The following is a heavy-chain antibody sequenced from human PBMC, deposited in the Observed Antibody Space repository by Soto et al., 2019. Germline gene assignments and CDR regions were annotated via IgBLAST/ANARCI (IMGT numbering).Heavy chain of an antibody. D-gene: IGHD1-1*01. V-gene: IGHV1-2*04. CDR1: GYTFTDYY. CDR3: ARGSPTTTPFDY. CDR2: INPNNGGT. J-gene: IGHJ4*01. Sequence: ASVKVSCKASGYTFTDYYMHWVRQAPGQGLEWMGWINPNNGGTSYAQKFEGWVTMTRDTSISTAYMEVRRLTSDDTAVYYCARGSPTTTPFDYWGRGTLVTVSS.